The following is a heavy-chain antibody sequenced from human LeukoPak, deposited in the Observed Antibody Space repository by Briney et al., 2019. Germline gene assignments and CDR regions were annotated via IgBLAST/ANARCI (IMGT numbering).Heavy chain of an antibody. D-gene: IGHD6-19*01. CDR2: ISGSGGST. V-gene: IGHV3-23*01. CDR1: GFTFSSYA. CDR3: AKDPRYSSGWYVPLYYYYYYMDV. Sequence: PGGSLRLSCAASGFTFSSYAMSWVRQAPGKGLEWVSAISGSGGSTYYADSVKGRFTISRDNSKNTLYLQMNSLRAEDTAVYYCAKDPRYSSGWYVPLYYYYYYMDVWGKGTTVTVSS. J-gene: IGHJ6*03.